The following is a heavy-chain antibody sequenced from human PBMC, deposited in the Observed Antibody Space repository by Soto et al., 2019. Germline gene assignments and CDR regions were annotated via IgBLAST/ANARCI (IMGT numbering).Heavy chain of an antibody. J-gene: IGHJ4*02. CDR3: AHSRYLGSFSAVGCHYFDY. D-gene: IGHD2-15*01. CDR1: GLSLSTSGVG. Sequence: QITLKESGPPLVKPTQTLTLTCSVSGLSLSTSGVGVGWIRQPPGKALEGLGILYWNDDESESTSLRRRRAITKDTSKNQVLLTFDNVEPADTGIYYCAHSRYLGSFSAVGCHYFDYWGQGTLVIVSS. V-gene: IGHV2-5*01. CDR2: LYWNDDE.